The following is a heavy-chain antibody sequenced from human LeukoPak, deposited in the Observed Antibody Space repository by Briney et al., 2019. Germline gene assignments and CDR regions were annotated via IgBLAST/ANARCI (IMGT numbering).Heavy chain of an antibody. CDR2: IYYSGST. CDR1: GGSISSSSYY. D-gene: IGHD3-16*01. J-gene: IGHJ4*02. V-gene: IGHV4-39*07. CDR3: ARVGFHDGHTY. Sequence: PSETLSLTCTVSGGSISSSSYYWGWIRQPPGKGLEWIGSIYYSGSTYYNPSLKSRVTISVDTSKNQFSLKLSSVTAADTAVYYCARVGFHDGHTYWGQGTLVTVSS.